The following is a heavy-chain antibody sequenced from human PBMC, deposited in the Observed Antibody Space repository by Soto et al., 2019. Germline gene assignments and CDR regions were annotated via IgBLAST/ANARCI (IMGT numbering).Heavy chain of an antibody. J-gene: IGHJ4*02. V-gene: IGHV3-66*01. CDR3: AGKSHKVY. CDR2: IYSAGNT. CDR1: GFTVSNNY. Sequence: EVQLVESGGGLVQPGGSLRLSCAASGFTVSNNYMSWVRQAPGKGLEWVSLIYSAGNTYYADSVKGRVTITRDNSKNTLSLQMTSRRAENAALYYCAGKSHKVYWGQGTLVTVSS.